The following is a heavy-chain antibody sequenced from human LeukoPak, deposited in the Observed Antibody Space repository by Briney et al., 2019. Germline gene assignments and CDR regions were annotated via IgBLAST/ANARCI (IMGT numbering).Heavy chain of an antibody. J-gene: IGHJ4*02. CDR2: INPNSGGT. Sequence: SVHVSCKASGYTFTGYYMHGVRQAPCQGLEWMGWINPNSGGTCCGQKFQGRVTMSRDTSISTAYMELSRLRSDDTAVYCCARESRVVVAATVGVDYWGQGALVTVSS. D-gene: IGHD2-15*01. CDR1: GYTFTGYY. V-gene: IGHV1-2*02. CDR3: ARESRVVVAATVGVDY.